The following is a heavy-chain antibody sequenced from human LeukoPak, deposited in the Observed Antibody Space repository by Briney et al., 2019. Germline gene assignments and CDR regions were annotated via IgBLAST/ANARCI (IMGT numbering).Heavy chain of an antibody. CDR3: ASFPCGHLGLIIIDF. V-gene: IGHV3-23*01. D-gene: IGHD3-16*02. CDR1: GFTFSSYA. CDR2: ISGSGGTT. J-gene: IGHJ4*02. Sequence: GGSLRLSCAASGFTFSSYAMTWVRQAPGKGLEWVSGISGSGGTTNYADSVKGRFTISRDNSKNRLFLQMNSLRAEDSAVYYCASFPCGHLGLIIIDFWGQGTLVTASS.